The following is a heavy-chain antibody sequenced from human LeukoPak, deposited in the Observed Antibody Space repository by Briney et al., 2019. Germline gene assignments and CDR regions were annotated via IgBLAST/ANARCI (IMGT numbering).Heavy chain of an antibody. V-gene: IGHV3-48*04. D-gene: IGHD3-22*01. CDR2: ISSSSSTI. CDR1: GFTVSSNY. CDR3: ARDIYYDSSGYYGSVY. J-gene: IGHJ4*02. Sequence: GGSRRLSCAASGFTVSSNYMNWVRQAPGKGLEWVSYISSSSSTIYYADSVKGRFTISRDNAKNSLYLQMNSLRAEDTAVYYCARDIYYDSSGYYGSVYWGQGTLVTVSS.